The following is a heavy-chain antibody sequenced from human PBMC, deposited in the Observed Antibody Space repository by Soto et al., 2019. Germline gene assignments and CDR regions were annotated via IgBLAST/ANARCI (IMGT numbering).Heavy chain of an antibody. V-gene: IGHV3-30*03. D-gene: IGHD1-7*01. Sequence: SGGSLRLSGAASGFTSSTYCIHWVRQAPCKGLEWVAVMSYEGITNYYADSVKGRFTVSRDSSKNTLYLQMNSLRDEDTAVYYCARDKWRELELRGAMDVWGQGTTVAVSS. CDR3: ARDKWRELELRGAMDV. J-gene: IGHJ6*02. CDR1: GFTSSTYC. CDR2: MSYEGITN.